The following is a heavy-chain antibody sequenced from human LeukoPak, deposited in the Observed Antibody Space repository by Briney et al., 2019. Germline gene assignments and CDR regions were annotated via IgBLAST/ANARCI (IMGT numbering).Heavy chain of an antibody. V-gene: IGHV1-18*01. CDR1: GYTFTSYG. CDR2: ISAYNGYT. Sequence: GASVKVSCKASGYTFTSYGISWVRQAPGQGLEWMGWISAYNGYTNYAQKLQGRVTMTTDTSTSTAYMELRSLRSDDTAVYYCAREYDFWSGYWTDYYYYGMDVWGQGTTVTVSS. CDR3: AREYDFWSGYWTDYYYYGMDV. J-gene: IGHJ6*02. D-gene: IGHD3-3*01.